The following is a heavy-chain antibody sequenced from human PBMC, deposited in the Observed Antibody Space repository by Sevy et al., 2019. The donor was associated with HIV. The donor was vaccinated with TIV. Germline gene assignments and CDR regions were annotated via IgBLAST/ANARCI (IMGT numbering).Heavy chain of an antibody. V-gene: IGHV3-30-3*01. J-gene: IGHJ6*02. CDR3: AREMVGGYDPDYYYYGMDV. CDR2: ISYDGSNK. CDR1: GFTFSSYA. Sequence: GGSLRLSCAASGFTFSSYAMHWVRQAPGKGLEWVAVISYDGSNKYYADSVKGRFTISRDNSKNTLYLQMNSLRAEDTAVYYCAREMVGGYDPDYYYYGMDVWGQGTTVTVSS. D-gene: IGHD5-12*01.